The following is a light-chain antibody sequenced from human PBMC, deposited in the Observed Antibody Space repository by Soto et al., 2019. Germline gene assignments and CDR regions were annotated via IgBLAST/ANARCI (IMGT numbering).Light chain of an antibody. Sequence: EIVMTQSPATLSVSPGERATLSCRASQSVSSSLAWYQQKPGQAPRLLIYRASIRATGIPARFSGSGSGTEFTLTISSLQSEDFAVYYCQQYNNWPPRYTFGQGTKVEIK. J-gene: IGKJ2*01. CDR1: QSVSSS. V-gene: IGKV3-15*01. CDR3: QQYNNWPPRYT. CDR2: RAS.